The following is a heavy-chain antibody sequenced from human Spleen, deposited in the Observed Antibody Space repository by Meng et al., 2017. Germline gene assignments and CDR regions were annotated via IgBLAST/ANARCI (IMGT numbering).Heavy chain of an antibody. CDR2: IYHSGST. CDR1: GGSISSNNW. J-gene: IGHJ4*02. Sequence: QPQLQESGPGLVKPSEALSLTCSVSGGSISSNNWWSWVRQPPGKGLEWIGEIYHSGSTNSNPSLKSRVTISVDKSKNQFSLNLTSVTAADTAVYYCAREWYISGRYYFDYWGQGTLVTVSS. CDR3: AREWYISGRYYFDY. D-gene: IGHD6-19*01. V-gene: IGHV4-4*02.